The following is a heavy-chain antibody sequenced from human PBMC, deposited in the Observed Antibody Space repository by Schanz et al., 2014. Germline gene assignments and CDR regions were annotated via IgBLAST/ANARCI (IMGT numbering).Heavy chain of an antibody. CDR3: AKEWSPSF. V-gene: IGHV3-30*02. CDR2: KRYNGINK. CDR1: GSTFGTIG. D-gene: IGHD1-26*01. J-gene: IGHJ4*02. Sequence: QVQLVESGGAVVQPGRSLRLPCPASGSTFGTIGLPWVRRTPGKGLVWVTYKRYNGINKYYADSVKGRSTVSRDNAKSTLFLQMGSLRPEDTAIYYCAKEWSPSFWGEGTLVTVYS.